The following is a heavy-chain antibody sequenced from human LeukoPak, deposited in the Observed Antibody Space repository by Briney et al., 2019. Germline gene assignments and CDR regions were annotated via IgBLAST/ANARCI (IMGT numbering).Heavy chain of an antibody. J-gene: IGHJ6*03. CDR3: ATSRGGYSLYPNYYYYMDV. D-gene: IGHD2-15*01. Sequence: SETLSLTCTVSGGSIDSYYWSWIRQPPGKGLECIGYIFYSGRTNYSPSLKSRVTISIDTSKNQFSLKLTSVTAADTAVYYCATSRGGYSLYPNYYYYMDVWGKGTTVTVSS. V-gene: IGHV4-59*01. CDR1: GGSIDSYY. CDR2: IFYSGRT.